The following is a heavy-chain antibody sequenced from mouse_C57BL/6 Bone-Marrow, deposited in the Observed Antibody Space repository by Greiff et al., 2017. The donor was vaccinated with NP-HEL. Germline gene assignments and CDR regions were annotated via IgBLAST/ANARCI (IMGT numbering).Heavy chain of an antibody. CDR3: ARLNYYGSSYGDY. J-gene: IGHJ2*01. CDR1: GYTFTDYY. V-gene: IGHV1-76*01. CDR2: IYPGSGNT. Sequence: QVHVKQSGAELVRPGASVKLSCKASGYTFTDYYINWVKQRPGQGLEWIARIYPGSGNTYYNEKFKGKATLTAEKSSSTAYMQLSSLTSEDSAVYFCARLNYYGSSYGDYWGQGTTLTVSS. D-gene: IGHD1-1*01.